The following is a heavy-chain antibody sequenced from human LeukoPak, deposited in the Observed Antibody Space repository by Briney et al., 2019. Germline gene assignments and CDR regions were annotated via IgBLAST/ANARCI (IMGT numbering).Heavy chain of an antibody. CDR3: ARGGSSSSVYYYYMDV. J-gene: IGHJ6*03. CDR1: GFTFSDYY. Sequence: GGSLRLSCAAPGFTFSDYYMSWIRQAPGKGLEWVSYISSSGSTIYYADSVKGRFTISRDNAKNSLYLQMNSLRAEDTAVYYCARGGSSSSVYYYYMDVWGKGTTVTVSS. CDR2: ISSSGSTI. D-gene: IGHD6-6*01. V-gene: IGHV3-11*01.